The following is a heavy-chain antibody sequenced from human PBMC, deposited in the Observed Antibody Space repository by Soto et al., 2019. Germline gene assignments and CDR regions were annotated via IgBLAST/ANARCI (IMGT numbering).Heavy chain of an antibody. CDR3: ARRLGLYRGYVFDD. V-gene: IGHV4-31*03. J-gene: IGHJ4*02. CDR2: IFYSGST. CDR1: GGSISSGGYY. D-gene: IGHD5-12*01. Sequence: QVQLQESGPGLVKPAQTLSLTCTVSGGSISSGGYYWSWIRQQPGKGLEWIGYIFYSGSTYYNPSLKSRVTILVDTSKNQFSLKVSSVTAADTAVYYCARRLGLYRGYVFDDWGQGTLVTVSS.